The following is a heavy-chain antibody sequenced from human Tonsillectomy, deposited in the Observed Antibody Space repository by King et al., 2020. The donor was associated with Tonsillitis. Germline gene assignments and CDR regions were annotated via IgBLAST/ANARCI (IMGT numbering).Heavy chain of an antibody. V-gene: IGHV3-33*01. CDR1: GFTFSSYG. Sequence: VQLVESGGGVVQPGRSLRLSCAASGFTFSSYGMHWVRPAPGKGLEWVAVIWYDGSNKYYADSVKGRFTISRDNSKNTLYLQMNSLRAEDTAVYYCARDTGNDFWSGYSQYDYWGQGTLVTVSS. J-gene: IGHJ4*02. CDR3: ARDTGNDFWSGYSQYDY. CDR2: IWYDGSNK. D-gene: IGHD3-3*01.